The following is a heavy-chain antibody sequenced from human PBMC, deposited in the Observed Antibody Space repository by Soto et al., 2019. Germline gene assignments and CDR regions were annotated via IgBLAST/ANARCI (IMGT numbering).Heavy chain of an antibody. V-gene: IGHV3-11*05. CDR1: GFSFSEYY. Sequence: QVQLVESGGGLVKTGGSLRLSCAASGFSFSEYYMSWIRQAPGKGLEWISYITDSGTYTKTADSVKGRFTISRDNAQNSVNLQMNSLRADDTAVYYCSSGYPHCSRTGCYDDWFDLWGQGTLVTVSS. CDR2: ITDSGTYT. J-gene: IGHJ5*02. D-gene: IGHD2-2*01. CDR3: SSGYPHCSRTGCYDDWFDL.